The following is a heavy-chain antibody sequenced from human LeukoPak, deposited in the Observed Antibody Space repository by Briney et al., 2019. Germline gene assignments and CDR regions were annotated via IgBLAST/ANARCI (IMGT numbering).Heavy chain of an antibody. Sequence: SVSVSCKASGYTFTGYYMHWVRQAPGQGLEWMGWINPNSGGTNYAQKFQGRVTMTRDTSIRAVYMELSRLRSDDTAVYYCARDGTGVYNLVQYWGQGTLVRV. CDR2: INPNSGGT. CDR3: ARDGTGVYNLVQY. D-gene: IGHD5-24*01. V-gene: IGHV1-2*02. CDR1: GYTFTGYY. J-gene: IGHJ4*02.